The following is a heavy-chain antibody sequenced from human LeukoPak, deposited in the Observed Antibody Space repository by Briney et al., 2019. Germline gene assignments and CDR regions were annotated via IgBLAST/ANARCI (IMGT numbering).Heavy chain of an antibody. CDR1: GFTFDDYA. D-gene: IGHD3-10*01. V-gene: IGHV3-9*01. CDR3: AKDSINYYGSGSYYGAFDY. Sequence: GGSLRLSCAASGFTFDDYAMHWVRQAPGKGLEWVSGISWNSGGIGYADSVKGRFTISRDDAKNSLYLQMNSLRAEDTALYYCAKDSINYYGSGSYYGAFDYWGQGTLVTVSS. CDR2: ISWNSGGI. J-gene: IGHJ4*02.